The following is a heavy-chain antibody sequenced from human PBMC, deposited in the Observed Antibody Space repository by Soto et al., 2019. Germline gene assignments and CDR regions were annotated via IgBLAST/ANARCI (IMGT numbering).Heavy chain of an antibody. CDR3: ARASIVVVVAAVDY. V-gene: IGHV3-33*01. CDR2: IWNDGSKK. Sequence: QVQLMESGGGVVQPGRSLRLSCAASGFTFSGSGMHWVRQAPGKGLEWVAVIWNDGSKKYYADSVKGRFTISRDNSKNTLFLQMNRLRVEDTAVYYCARASIVVVVAAVDYWGQGTLVTVSS. J-gene: IGHJ4*02. D-gene: IGHD2-15*01. CDR1: GFTFSGSG.